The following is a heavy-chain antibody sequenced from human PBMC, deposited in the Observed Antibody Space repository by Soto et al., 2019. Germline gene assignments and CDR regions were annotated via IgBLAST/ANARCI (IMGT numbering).Heavy chain of an antibody. CDR3: ARRAESGYDDAFDI. CDR1: GGSISSSSYY. CDR2: IYYSGST. V-gene: IGHV4-39*01. J-gene: IGHJ3*02. D-gene: IGHD5-12*01. Sequence: SETLSLTCTVSGGSISSSSYYWGWIRQPPGKGLEWIGSIYYSGSTYYNPSLKSRVTISVDTSKNQFSLKLSSVTAADTAVYYCARRAESGYDDAFDIWGQGTMVTVPS.